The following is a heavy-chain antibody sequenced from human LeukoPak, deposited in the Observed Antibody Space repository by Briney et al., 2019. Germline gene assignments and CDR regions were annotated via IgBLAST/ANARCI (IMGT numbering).Heavy chain of an antibody. CDR1: GYTFTSYY. D-gene: IGHD6-6*01. CDR3: ARVYSSSSAAWYFDY. Sequence: GASVKVSCKASGYTFTSYYMHWVRQAPGQGLEWMGIINPSGGSTSYAQKFQGRVTMTRDTSTSAVYMELSSLRSEDTAVYYCARVYSSSSAAWYFDYWGQGTLVTVSS. J-gene: IGHJ4*02. V-gene: IGHV1-46*01. CDR2: INPSGGST.